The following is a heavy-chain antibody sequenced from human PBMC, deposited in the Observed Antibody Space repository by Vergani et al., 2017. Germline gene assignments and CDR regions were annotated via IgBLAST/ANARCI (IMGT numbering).Heavy chain of an antibody. CDR2: ISWNSGSI. Sequence: EVQLVESGGGLVQPGRSLRLSCAASGFTFDDYAMHWVRQAPGKGLEWVSGISWNSGSIGYADSVKGRFTISRDNSKNTLYLQMNSLRAEDTAVYYCAKPYSGSSYNWFDPWGQGTLVTVSS. J-gene: IGHJ5*02. V-gene: IGHV3-9*01. CDR1: GFTFDDYA. CDR3: AKPYSGSSYNWFDP. D-gene: IGHD1-26*01.